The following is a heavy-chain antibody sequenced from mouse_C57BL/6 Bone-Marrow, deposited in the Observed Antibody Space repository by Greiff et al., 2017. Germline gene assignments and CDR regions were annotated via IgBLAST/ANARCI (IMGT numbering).Heavy chain of an antibody. V-gene: IGHV1-76*01. CDR2: IYPGSGNT. CDR3: ARWAGGYAMDY. CDR1: GYTFTDYY. J-gene: IGHJ4*01. Sequence: VKLKQSGAELVRPGASVKLSCKASGYTFTDYYINWVKQRPGQGLEWIARIYPGSGNTYYNEKFKGKATLTAEKSSSTAYMQLSSLTSEDSAVYFCARWAGGYAMDYWGQGTSVTVSS. D-gene: IGHD1-1*02.